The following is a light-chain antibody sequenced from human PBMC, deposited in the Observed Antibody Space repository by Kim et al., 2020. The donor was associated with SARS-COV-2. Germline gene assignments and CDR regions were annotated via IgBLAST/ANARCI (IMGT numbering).Light chain of an antibody. CDR3: QVWDSSTAWVV. J-gene: IGLJ2*01. V-gene: IGLV3-9*01. Sequence: SYELTQPLSVSVALGQTARITCGGNNIGSKNVHWYQQKPGQAPVLVIYRDSNRPSGIPERFSGSNSGNTATLTISRAQAGDEADYYCQVWDSSTAWVVFGGGTQLTVL. CDR1: NIGSKN. CDR2: RDS.